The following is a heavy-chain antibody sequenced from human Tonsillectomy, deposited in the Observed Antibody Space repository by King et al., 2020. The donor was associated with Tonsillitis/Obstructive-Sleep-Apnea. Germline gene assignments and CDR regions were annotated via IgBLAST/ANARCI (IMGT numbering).Heavy chain of an antibody. CDR1: GGSISSSRYY. CDR2: IYYNGDT. D-gene: IGHD3-9*01. CDR3: ARHAPDMDNYYYYMDV. J-gene: IGHJ6*03. Sequence: LQLQESGPGLVKPSETLSLSCTVSGGSISSSRYYWGWIRQPPGKGLEWIGTIYYNGDTYYNPSLKSRVTVSIDTSENQFSLKLTSVTAADTAVYYCARHAPDMDNYYYYMDVWAKGPRSPSP. V-gene: IGHV4-39*01.